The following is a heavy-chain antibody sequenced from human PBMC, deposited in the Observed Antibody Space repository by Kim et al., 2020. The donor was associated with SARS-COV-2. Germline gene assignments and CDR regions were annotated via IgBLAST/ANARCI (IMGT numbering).Heavy chain of an antibody. CDR1: GFTVSTYY. CDR2: INGSGGNT. Sequence: GGSLRLSCAASGFTVSTYYMSWVRRAPGKGLEWVAGINGSGGNTYYEDAKNGLSTFSRNNYQNPLFLQMSLMTAENAVIYYCTKCGGSCYFASSSWG. CDR3: TKCGGSCYFASSS. J-gene: IGHJ5*01. V-gene: IGHV3-23*01. D-gene: IGHD2-15*01.